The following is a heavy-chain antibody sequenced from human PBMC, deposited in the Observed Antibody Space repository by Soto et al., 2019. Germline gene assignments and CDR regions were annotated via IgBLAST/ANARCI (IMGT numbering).Heavy chain of an antibody. CDR3: ARSMMVRGVLFDL. Sequence: QLVESGGGLIQPGGSLRLSCAVSGFSVSGKYMSWVRQAPGKGLDWVSVIYSGGSAYYADSVKGRFTISRDESQNTLCLQMNSLRAEDTAVYYCARSMMVRGVLFDLWGQGTLVSVSS. V-gene: IGHV3-53*01. J-gene: IGHJ4*02. D-gene: IGHD3-10*01. CDR2: IYSGGSA. CDR1: GFSVSGKY.